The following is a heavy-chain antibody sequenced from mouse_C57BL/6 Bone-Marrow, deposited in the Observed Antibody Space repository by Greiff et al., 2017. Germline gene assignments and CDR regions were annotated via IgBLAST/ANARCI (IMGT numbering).Heavy chain of an antibody. D-gene: IGHD3-1*01. V-gene: IGHV1-64*01. CDR1: GYSFTSYW. CDR2: IHPNSGST. J-gene: IGHJ3*01. Sequence: QVQLQQSGAELVKPGASVKLSCKASGYSFTSYWMHWVKQRPGQGLEWIGMIHPNSGSTNYNEKFKSKATLTVDKSSSTAYMQLSSLTSEDSAVYYCTRGGTSFAYWGQGTLVTVSA. CDR3: TRGGTSFAY.